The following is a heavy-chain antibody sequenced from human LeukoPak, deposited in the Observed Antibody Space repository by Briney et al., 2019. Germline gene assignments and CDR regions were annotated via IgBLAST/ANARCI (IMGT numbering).Heavy chain of an antibody. Sequence: SETLSLTCTVSGGSISSYYWGWIRQPPGKGLEWIGYIYYSGSANYNPSLKSRVTISVDTSKNQFSLKLRSVTAADTAVYYCARVTGYDWESSYDYWGQGTLVTVSS. J-gene: IGHJ4*02. CDR2: IYYSGSA. CDR3: ARVTGYDWESSYDY. CDR1: GGSISSYY. V-gene: IGHV4-59*01. D-gene: IGHD5-12*01.